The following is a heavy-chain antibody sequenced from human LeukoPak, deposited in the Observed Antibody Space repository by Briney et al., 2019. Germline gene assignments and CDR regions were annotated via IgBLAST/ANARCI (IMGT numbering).Heavy chain of an antibody. CDR3: TRVVRSGGGYDLFDD. D-gene: IGHD3-10*01. J-gene: IGHJ4*02. V-gene: IGHV4-39*07. CDR1: GGSISSSSYY. CDR2: IYYSGST. Sequence: PSETLSLTCTVSGGSISSSSYYWGWIRQPPGKGLEWIGSIYYSGSTYYNPSLKSRVTISVDTSKNQFSLQLNSVTPEDTAVYYCTRVVRSGGGYDLFDDWGQGTLVTVSS.